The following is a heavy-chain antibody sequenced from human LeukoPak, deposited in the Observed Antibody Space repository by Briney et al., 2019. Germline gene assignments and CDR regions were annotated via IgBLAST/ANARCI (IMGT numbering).Heavy chain of an antibody. Sequence: GGSLRLSCAASGFTFSSYWMSGVRQAPGKGLEWVANIKQDGSEKYYVDSVKGRFTISRDNAKNSLYLQMNSLRAEDTAVYDCARKKPGSSCPYYYSNGRDVGAKGTTVTVPS. CDR1: GFTFSSYW. J-gene: IGHJ6*04. CDR3: ARKKPGSSCPYYYSNGRDV. D-gene: IGHD6-13*01. CDR2: IKQDGSEK. V-gene: IGHV3-7*01.